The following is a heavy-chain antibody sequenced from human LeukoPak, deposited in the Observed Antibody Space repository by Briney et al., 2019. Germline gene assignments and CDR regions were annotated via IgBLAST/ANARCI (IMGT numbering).Heavy chain of an antibody. CDR3: ARDHGGVLIRGVIDY. V-gene: IGHV3-30*04. CDR2: ISYDGSNK. D-gene: IGHD3-10*01. Sequence: QSGGSLRLSCAASGFTFSSYEMNWVRQAPGKGLEWVAFISYDGSNKYYADSVKGRFTISRDNAKNSLYLQMNSLRAEDTAVYYCARDHGGVLIRGVIDYWGQGTLVTVSS. J-gene: IGHJ4*02. CDR1: GFTFSSYE.